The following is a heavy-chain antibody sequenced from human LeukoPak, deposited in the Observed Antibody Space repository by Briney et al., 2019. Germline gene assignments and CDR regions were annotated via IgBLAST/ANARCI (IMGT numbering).Heavy chain of an antibody. V-gene: IGHV4-39*01. J-gene: IGHJ4*02. D-gene: IGHD4-17*01. Sequence: SETLSLTCTVSGGSISSSSYYWGWIRQPPGKGLKWIGSIYYSGSTYYNPSLKSRVTISVDTSKNQFSLKLSSVTAADTAVYYCASLMTTVTTFDYWGQGTLVTVSS. CDR1: GGSISSSSYY. CDR3: ASLMTTVTTFDY. CDR2: IYYSGST.